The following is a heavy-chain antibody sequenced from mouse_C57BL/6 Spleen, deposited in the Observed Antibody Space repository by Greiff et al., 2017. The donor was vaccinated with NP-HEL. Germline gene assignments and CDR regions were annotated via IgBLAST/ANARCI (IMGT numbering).Heavy chain of an antibody. CDR1: GYAFSSSW. J-gene: IGHJ1*03. CDR3: ASYYGSRDWYFDV. CDR2: IYPGDGDT. V-gene: IGHV1-82*01. D-gene: IGHD1-1*01. Sequence: VQLQQSGPELVKPGASVKISCKASGYAFSSSWMNWVKQRPGKGLEWIGRIYPGDGDTNYNGKFKGKATLTADKSSSTAYMQLSSLTSEDSAVYFCASYYGSRDWYFDVWGTGTTVTVSS.